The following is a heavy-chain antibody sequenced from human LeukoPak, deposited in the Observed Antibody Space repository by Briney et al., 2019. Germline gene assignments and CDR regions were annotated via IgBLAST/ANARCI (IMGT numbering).Heavy chain of an antibody. V-gene: IGHV3-11*06. D-gene: IGHD3-10*01. CDR3: WSMGSSESVDY. CDR2: ISSRTSDT. Sequence: GGSLRLSCPDSGLCFRHYYMIGLHQAPGKGLEWVSYISSRTSDTNYVDSVKGRFTISRDNAKNSLYLQMNSLRVEDTAVYYCWSMGSSESVDYWGRGTLVTVSS. J-gene: IGHJ4*02. CDR1: GLCFRHYY.